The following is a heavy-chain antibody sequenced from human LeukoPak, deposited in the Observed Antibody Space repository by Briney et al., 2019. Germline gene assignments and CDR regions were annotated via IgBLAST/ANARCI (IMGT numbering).Heavy chain of an antibody. D-gene: IGHD3-10*01. CDR2: IKYDASEQ. V-gene: IGHV3-7*01. Sequence: GGSLRLSCAASGFTVSSNYMSWVRQPPGRGLEWVANIKYDASEQYYVDSVKGRFTISRDNAKNSLYLQMNILRAEDTAVYYCARDSVRGRPLVAFDIWGQGTMVTVSS. CDR1: GFTVSSNY. CDR3: ARDSVRGRPLVAFDI. J-gene: IGHJ3*02.